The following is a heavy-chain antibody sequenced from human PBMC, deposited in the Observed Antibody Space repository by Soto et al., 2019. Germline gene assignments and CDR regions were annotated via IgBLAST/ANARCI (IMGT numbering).Heavy chain of an antibody. Sequence: QVQLVESGGGLVKPGGSLRISCAASGFSFSDYYMSWIRQAPGKGMEWVSYISSSGSTIYYADSVKGRFTLSRDNTKNPLALQIHSPSAEDTAVYYCTRDIVLLDYWGKGTLVTVSS. D-gene: IGHD2-21*01. CDR2: ISSSGSTI. J-gene: IGHJ4*02. V-gene: IGHV3-11*01. CDR1: GFSFSDYY. CDR3: TRDIVLLDY.